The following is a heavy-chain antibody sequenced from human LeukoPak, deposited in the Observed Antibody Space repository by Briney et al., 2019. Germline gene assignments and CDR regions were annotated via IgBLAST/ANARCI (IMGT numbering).Heavy chain of an antibody. CDR3: AKGYYASGSYGWFDP. Sequence: GGSLRLSCAVSGFTVSGNYMSWARQAPGKGLEWVSLIYSGGTTYYADSVKGRFTISRDDSKNTLYLQMNSLRAEDTAVYYCAKGYYASGSYGWFDPWGQGTLVTVSS. V-gene: IGHV3-53*01. D-gene: IGHD3-10*01. CDR2: IYSGGTT. J-gene: IGHJ5*02. CDR1: GFTVSGNY.